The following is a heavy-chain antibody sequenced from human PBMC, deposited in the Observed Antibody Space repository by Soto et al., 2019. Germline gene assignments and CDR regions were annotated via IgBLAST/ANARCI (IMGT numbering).Heavy chain of an antibody. J-gene: IGHJ4*02. CDR1: GYAFTGHY. V-gene: IGHV1-2*02. CDR2: INPDDGGT. Sequence: ASVKVSCKASGYAFTGHYIHWVRQAPGQGPECLGWINPDDGGTKYAPKFQGRVTMARDTSISTVYMELSSLTSDDTAVYYCTRSRTLTFDYWGQGTLVTVSS. CDR3: TRSRTLTFDY. D-gene: IGHD3-16*01.